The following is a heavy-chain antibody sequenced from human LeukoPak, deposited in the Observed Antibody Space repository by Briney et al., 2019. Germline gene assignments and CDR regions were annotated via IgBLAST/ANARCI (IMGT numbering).Heavy chain of an antibody. Sequence: SETLSLTCTVSGGFISSYYWSWIRQPAGKGLEWIGRIYTSGSTNYNPSLKSRVTMSVDTSKNQFSLKLSSVTAADTAVYYCARDRIVGATLVHCGFDYWGQGTLVTVSS. D-gene: IGHD1-26*01. J-gene: IGHJ4*02. CDR2: IYTSGST. CDR1: GGFISSYY. CDR3: ARDRIVGATLVHCGFDY. V-gene: IGHV4-4*07.